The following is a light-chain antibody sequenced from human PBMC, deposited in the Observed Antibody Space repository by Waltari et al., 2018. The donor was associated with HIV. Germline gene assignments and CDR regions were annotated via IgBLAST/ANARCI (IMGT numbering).Light chain of an antibody. CDR2: AAS. Sequence: DIQMTQSPSSLSASVGDSLSITCRASRSIRTYLNWYQQRPGQAPNLVIFAASNLQNGVPPRFSGSGSETDFTLTISSLQPEDFATYFCQQTYITPFTFGPGTTVAIK. CDR3: QQTYITPFT. J-gene: IGKJ3*01. V-gene: IGKV1-39*01. CDR1: RSIRTY.